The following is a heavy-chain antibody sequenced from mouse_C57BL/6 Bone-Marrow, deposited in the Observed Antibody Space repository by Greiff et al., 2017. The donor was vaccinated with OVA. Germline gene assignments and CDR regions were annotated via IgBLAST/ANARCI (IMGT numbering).Heavy chain of an antibody. D-gene: IGHD1-1*01. J-gene: IGHJ1*03. CDR3: ARHKEEITYWYFDV. V-gene: IGHV5-12*01. CDR2: ISNGGGST. CDR1: GFTFSDYY. Sequence: EVKLMESGGGLVQPGGSLKLSCAASGFTFSDYYMYWVRQTPEKRLEWVAYISNGGGSTYYPDTVKGRFTISRDNAKNTLYLQMSRLKSEDTAMYYCARHKEEITYWYFDVWGTGTTVTVSS.